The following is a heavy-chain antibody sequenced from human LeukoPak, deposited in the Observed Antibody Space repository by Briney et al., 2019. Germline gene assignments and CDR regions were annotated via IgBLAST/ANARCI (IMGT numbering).Heavy chain of an antibody. Sequence: PSETLSLTCAVYGGSVSGYYWSWICQPPGKGLEWIGEINHSGSTNYNPSLKSRVTISVDTSKNQFSLKLSSVTAADTAVYYCARPTERHYYDSSGYFDAFDIWGQGTMVTVSS. V-gene: IGHV4-34*01. D-gene: IGHD3-22*01. J-gene: IGHJ3*02. CDR1: GGSVSGYY. CDR2: INHSGST. CDR3: ARPTERHYYDSSGYFDAFDI.